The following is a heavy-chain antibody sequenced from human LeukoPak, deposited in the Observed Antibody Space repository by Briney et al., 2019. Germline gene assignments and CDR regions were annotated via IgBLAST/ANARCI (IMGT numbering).Heavy chain of an antibody. D-gene: IGHD4-23*01. Sequence: PSETLSLTCSVSGASISNSYWNWVRQPPGMGLEWIGYIHSSGSTNYNPSLKSRVTISVDTSRNQFSLKMSSVTAADTAVYYCANSYDGKIVPFDNWGQGNLATVSS. CDR3: ANSYDGKIVPFDN. CDR2: IHSSGST. V-gene: IGHV4-4*09. J-gene: IGHJ4*02. CDR1: GASISNSY.